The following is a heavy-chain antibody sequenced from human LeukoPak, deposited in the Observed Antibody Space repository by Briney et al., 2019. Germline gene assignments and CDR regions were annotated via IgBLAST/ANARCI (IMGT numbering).Heavy chain of an antibody. Sequence: SETLPLTCGVSGGSFSTFYWNWIRQHPGKGLEWIGEINHNGNTNYNPSLKGRVTLSVDKSKNQFSLKLRSVTAADTALYYCATVAIRAEFHFDHWGQGLLVTVSS. CDR1: GGSFSTFY. D-gene: IGHD3-10*01. CDR2: INHNGNT. V-gene: IGHV4-34*01. CDR3: ATVAIRAEFHFDH. J-gene: IGHJ4*02.